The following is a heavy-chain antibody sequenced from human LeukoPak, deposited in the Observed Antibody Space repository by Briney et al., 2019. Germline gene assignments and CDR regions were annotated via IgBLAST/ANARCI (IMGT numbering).Heavy chain of an antibody. CDR2: IKSDGST. J-gene: IGHJ1*01. Sequence: PGGSLRLSCAASGFTFSSYWMHWVRQAPGKGLVWGSRIKSDGSTRYADSVKGRFTISRDNAKNTVSLQMNSLRAEDTGVYYCARAPSEIGGYYPEYFRHWGQGTLVTVSP. V-gene: IGHV3-74*01. CDR3: ARAPSEIGGYYPEYFRH. D-gene: IGHD3-22*01. CDR1: GFTFSSYW.